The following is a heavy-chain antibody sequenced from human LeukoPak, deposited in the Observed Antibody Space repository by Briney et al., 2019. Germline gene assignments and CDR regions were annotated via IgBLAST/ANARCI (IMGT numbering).Heavy chain of an antibody. Sequence: GGSLRLSCAASGFTFNNFGMHWVRQAPGKGLEWVALIWYDGSNEFYADSVKGRFTISRDDSKNMLYLQMNSLRAEGTAVYYCAKDRDSSSWDHYFDYWGQGTLVTVSS. V-gene: IGHV3-33*06. CDR2: IWYDGSNE. D-gene: IGHD6-13*01. J-gene: IGHJ4*02. CDR1: GFTFNNFG. CDR3: AKDRDSSSWDHYFDY.